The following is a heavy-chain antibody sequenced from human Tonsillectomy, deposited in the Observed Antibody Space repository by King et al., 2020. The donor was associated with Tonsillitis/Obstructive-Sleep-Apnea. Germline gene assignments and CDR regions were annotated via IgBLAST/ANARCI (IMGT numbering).Heavy chain of an antibody. CDR2: VWYDGSNK. CDR1: GFTFSSYG. J-gene: IGHJ2*01. CDR3: ARDGDYGDYGPWYFDL. D-gene: IGHD4-17*01. Sequence: HVQLVESGVGVGQPGRSLRLSCTASGFTFSSYGMHWVRRAPGKGLEWVAIVWYDGSNKYYADSVTGRFIVSRDNSMNTLYLQMNSLSAEDTAVYYCARDGDYGDYGPWYFDLWGRGSLVTVSA. V-gene: IGHV3-33*01.